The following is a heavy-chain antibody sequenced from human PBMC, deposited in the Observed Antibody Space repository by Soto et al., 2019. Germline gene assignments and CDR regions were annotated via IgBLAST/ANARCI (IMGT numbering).Heavy chain of an antibody. CDR3: ARRYGASFDY. Sequence: SETLSLTCTVSGDSISTSSFYWGWIRQPPGRGLEWIGNIYHSGSTHYNPSLKSRVTISVDTSKNQFSLKLSSVTAADTAVYYCARRYGASFDYWGQGTLVTVSS. V-gene: IGHV4-39*07. CDR1: GDSISTSSFY. D-gene: IGHD4-17*01. CDR2: IYHSGST. J-gene: IGHJ4*02.